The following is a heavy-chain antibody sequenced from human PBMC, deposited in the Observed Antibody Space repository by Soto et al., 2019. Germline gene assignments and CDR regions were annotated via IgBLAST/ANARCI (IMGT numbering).Heavy chain of an antibody. CDR3: ARGGSRSDNVMDV. V-gene: IGHV3-48*02. D-gene: IGHD3-16*01. Sequence: EVQLVESGGGLVQPGGSLRLSCAASGFTFSTYSMNWVRQAPGKGLEWVSYISSRSYTIYYVDSVKGRFTFSRYNAKNTLYLQMNSLIDEDPALYYCARGGSRSDNVMDVWGQGSMVTVSS. CDR2: ISSRSYTI. CDR1: GFTFSTYS. J-gene: IGHJ6*01.